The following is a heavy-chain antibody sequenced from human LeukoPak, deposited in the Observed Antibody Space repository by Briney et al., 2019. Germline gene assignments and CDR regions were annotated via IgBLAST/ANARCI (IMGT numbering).Heavy chain of an antibody. CDR2: ISSSSSYI. CDR3: ARVGCSGGSCYHDAFDI. D-gene: IGHD2-15*01. Sequence: GGSLRLSCAASGFTFSSYSMNWVRQAPGQGLEWVSSISSSSSYIYYADSVKGRFTISGDNAKNSLYLQMNSLRAEDTAVYYCARVGCSGGSCYHDAFDIWGQGTMVTVSS. CDR1: GFTFSSYS. J-gene: IGHJ3*02. V-gene: IGHV3-21*01.